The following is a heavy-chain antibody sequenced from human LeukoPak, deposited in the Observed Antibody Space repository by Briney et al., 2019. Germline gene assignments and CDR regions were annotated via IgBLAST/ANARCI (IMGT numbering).Heavy chain of an antibody. CDR1: GGSISSYY. V-gene: IGHV4-4*07. CDR2: IYTSGST. CDR3: ARDGVIYYYYGMDV. J-gene: IGHJ6*02. Sequence: SETLCLTCTVSGGSISSYYWSWIRQPAGEGLEWIGRIYTSGSTNYNPSLKSRVTMSVDTSKNQFSLKLSSVTAADTAVYYCARDGVIYYYYGMDVWGQGTTVTVSS. D-gene: IGHD2-21*01.